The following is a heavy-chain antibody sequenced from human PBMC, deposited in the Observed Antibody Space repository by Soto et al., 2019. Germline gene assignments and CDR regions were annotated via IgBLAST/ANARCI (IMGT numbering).Heavy chain of an antibody. D-gene: IGHD6-13*01. CDR2: IYYSGST. Sequence: SETLSLTCTVSGGSISSSSYYWGWIRQPPGKGLEWIGSIYYSGSTYYNPSLKSRVTISVDTSKNQFSLKLSSVTAADTAVYYCARRSNTYSRCYTGGWFDTWGQGTLVTVSS. CDR1: GGSISSSSYY. CDR3: ARRSNTYSRCYTGGWFDT. J-gene: IGHJ5*02. V-gene: IGHV4-39*01.